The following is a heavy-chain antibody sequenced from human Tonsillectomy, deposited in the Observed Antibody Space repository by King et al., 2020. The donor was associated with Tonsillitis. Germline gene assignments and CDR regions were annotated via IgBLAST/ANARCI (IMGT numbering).Heavy chain of an antibody. J-gene: IGHJ4*02. CDR3: AKATLGQWTSQTFDY. CDR2: ISWNSGSI. D-gene: IGHD6-19*01. Sequence: DVQLVESGGGLVQPGRSLRLSCAASGFTFDDYAMHWVRQAPGKGLEWVSGISWNSGSIGYADSVKGRFTISRDNAKNSLYLQMNSLRAEDTALYYCAKATLGQWTSQTFDYWGQGTLVTVSS. CDR1: GFTFDDYA. V-gene: IGHV3-9*01.